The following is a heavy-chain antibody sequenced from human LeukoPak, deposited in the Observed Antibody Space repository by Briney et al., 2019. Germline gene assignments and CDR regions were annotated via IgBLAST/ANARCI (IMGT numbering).Heavy chain of an antibody. D-gene: IGHD2-2*01. Sequence: ASVKVSCKASGYTFSSYGISWVRQAPGQGLEWMGWISADNCNTNYVQKFQGRVTMTTDTSASTAYMELRSLRSDDTAVYYCARALYHTFDYWGQGALVTVSS. CDR3: ARALYHTFDY. J-gene: IGHJ4*02. CDR2: ISADNCNT. V-gene: IGHV1-18*01. CDR1: GYTFSSYG.